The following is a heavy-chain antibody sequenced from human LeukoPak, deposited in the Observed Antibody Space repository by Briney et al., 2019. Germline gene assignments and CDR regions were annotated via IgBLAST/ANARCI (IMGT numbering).Heavy chain of an antibody. CDR2: IYSGGNT. Sequence: GGSLRLSCAASGFTVSNNYMSWGRQPPGKGLEWVSVIYSGGNTYYADSVKDRFTISRDNSKNTLYLQMNSLRAEDTAVYYCARAYDWNYLYWGQGTLVTVSS. D-gene: IGHD1-7*01. J-gene: IGHJ4*02. V-gene: IGHV3-66*01. CDR3: ARAYDWNYLY. CDR1: GFTVSNNY.